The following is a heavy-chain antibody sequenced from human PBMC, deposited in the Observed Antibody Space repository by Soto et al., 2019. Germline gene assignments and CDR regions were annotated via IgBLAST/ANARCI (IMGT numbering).Heavy chain of an antibody. Sequence: EVQLVESGGGLVQPGGSLRLSCAASGFTFSSYSMNWVRQAPGKGLEWVSYISSSSSTIYYADSVKGRFIISRDNAKNSLYPQMNSLRDGDTAVYYCARGGSGGRSACDIWGQGTMVTVSS. CDR3: ARGGSGGRSACDI. CDR2: ISSSSSTI. V-gene: IGHV3-48*02. J-gene: IGHJ3*02. D-gene: IGHD2-15*01. CDR1: GFTFSSYS.